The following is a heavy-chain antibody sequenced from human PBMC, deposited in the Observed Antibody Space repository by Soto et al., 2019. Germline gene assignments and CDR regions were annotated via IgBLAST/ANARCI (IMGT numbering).Heavy chain of an antibody. V-gene: IGHV1-2*02. CDR1: GYIFTAYS. Sequence: VLVKVSCKASGYIFTAYSMHWVRQAPGQGLEWVGWFNPNSGDTIYAQKFQGRVTLTGDTSISTAYMELYSLTSDDTTVYYCAREASAVISLDYWGQGTLVTVSS. CDR3: AREASAVISLDY. D-gene: IGHD6-19*01. J-gene: IGHJ4*02. CDR2: FNPNSGDT.